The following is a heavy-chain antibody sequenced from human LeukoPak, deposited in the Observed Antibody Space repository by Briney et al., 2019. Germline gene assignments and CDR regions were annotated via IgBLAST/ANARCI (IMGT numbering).Heavy chain of an antibody. CDR2: ISDDGSDK. V-gene: IGHV3-30*18. J-gene: IGHJ3*02. D-gene: IGHD6-13*01. Sequence: PGRSLRLSCAASGVTFTTYGMHWVRQAPGKGLEWVAIISDDGSDKFYADSVKGRFTISRDNSKNTLYLQMNSLKPEDTALYYCANLVAYSSRWPFGFDIWGQGTKVIVSS. CDR3: ANLVAYSSRWPFGFDI. CDR1: GVTFTTYG.